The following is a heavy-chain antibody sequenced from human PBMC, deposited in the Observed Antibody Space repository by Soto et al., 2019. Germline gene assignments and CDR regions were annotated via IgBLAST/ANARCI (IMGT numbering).Heavy chain of an antibody. J-gene: IGHJ4*02. D-gene: IGHD2-15*01. CDR1: GFTFSSYA. CDR2: ISGSGGGT. Sequence: EVQLLESGGGFVQPGGSLRLSCAASGFTFSSYAMSWVRQAPGKGLEWVSAISGSGGGTYYADSVKGRFTISRDTSKNPRYLHMNSLRAEDTAVYYCAKCSSGGSCYQSFDYWGQGTLVTVSS. V-gene: IGHV3-23*01. CDR3: AKCSSGGSCYQSFDY.